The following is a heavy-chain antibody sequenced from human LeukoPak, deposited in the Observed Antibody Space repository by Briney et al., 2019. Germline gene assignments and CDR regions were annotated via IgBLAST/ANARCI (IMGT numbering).Heavy chain of an antibody. CDR2: INPDSGAT. CDR3: ARGGYSGYELGAFDY. V-gene: IGHV1-2*02. D-gene: IGHD5-12*01. J-gene: IGHJ4*02. Sequence: ASVMVSCKASGYTFTGYYMHWVRQAPGQGPEWMGWINPDSGATSSAQKFQGRVTMTRDTSISTAYMELSRLRSDDTAVYYCARGGYSGYELGAFDYWGQGTLVTVSS. CDR1: GYTFTGYY.